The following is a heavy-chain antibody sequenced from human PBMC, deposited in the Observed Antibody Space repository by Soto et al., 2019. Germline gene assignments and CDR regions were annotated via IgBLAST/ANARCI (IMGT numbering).Heavy chain of an antibody. D-gene: IGHD1-1*01. CDR1: GGSISSSIYY. Sequence: QLQLQESGPGLVKPSEALSLTCSVSGGSISSSIYYWGWIRQPPGKGLEWIGSIYYSGSTYYNPSLKSRVTISIDKSKNHFSLKLSSLTAADTAVYYCARLEGLSTISYYFDFWGQGTLVTVSS. J-gene: IGHJ4*02. V-gene: IGHV4-39*02. CDR2: IYYSGST. CDR3: ARLEGLSTISYYFDF.